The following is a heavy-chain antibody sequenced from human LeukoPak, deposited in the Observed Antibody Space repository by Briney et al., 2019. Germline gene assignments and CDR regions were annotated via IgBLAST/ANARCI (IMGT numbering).Heavy chain of an antibody. CDR2: VYYGGST. J-gene: IGHJ3*01. CDR1: GGSISSGGYY. Sequence: PSETLSLTCTVSGGSISSGGYYWGWIRQAPGKGLEWIGSVYYGGSTYYNASLRSRVTTSVDTSKNQFSLKLSSVTAADTAVYYCAKSTYYYDTFVNAFDFWGQGTVVTVSS. D-gene: IGHD3-22*01. V-gene: IGHV4-39*07. CDR3: AKSTYYYDTFVNAFDF.